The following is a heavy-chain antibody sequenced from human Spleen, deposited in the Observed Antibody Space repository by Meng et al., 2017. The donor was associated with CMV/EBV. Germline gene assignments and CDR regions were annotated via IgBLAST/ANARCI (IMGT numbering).Heavy chain of an antibody. CDR3: ANDPWGYSSSSRVFVDY. CDR2: ISGSGGST. V-gene: IGHV3-23*01. Sequence: SCAASGFTFSSYAMSWVRQAPGKGLEWVSAISGSGGSTYYADSVKGRFTISRDNSKNTLYLQMNSLRAEDTAVYYCANDPWGYSSSSRVFVDYWGQGTLVTVSS. CDR1: GFTFSSYA. D-gene: IGHD6-6*01. J-gene: IGHJ4*02.